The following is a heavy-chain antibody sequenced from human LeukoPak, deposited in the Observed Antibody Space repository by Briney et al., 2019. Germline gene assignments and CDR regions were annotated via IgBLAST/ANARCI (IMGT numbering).Heavy chain of an antibody. CDR1: GFTFSSYA. D-gene: IGHD3-9*01. Sequence: GGSLRLSCAASGFTFSSYAMNWVRQAPGKGLEWVSYISSSSSYTNYADSVKGRFTISRDNAKNSLYLQMNSLRAEDTAVYYCARVIGGIRYFDWYNWFDPWGQGTLVTVSS. V-gene: IGHV3-21*05. J-gene: IGHJ5*02. CDR2: ISSSSSYT. CDR3: ARVIGGIRYFDWYNWFDP.